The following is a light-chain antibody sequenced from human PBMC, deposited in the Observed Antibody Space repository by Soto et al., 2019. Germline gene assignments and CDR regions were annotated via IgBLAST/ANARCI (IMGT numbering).Light chain of an antibody. CDR2: AAS. CDR3: QQSYSTRWT. Sequence: DIQMTQSPSSLSASVGDRVTITCRASQSISSYLNWYQQKPGKAPTLLIYAASRLQSGVPSRFSGSGSGTDFTLTISSLQPEDFATYYCQQSYSTRWTFGQGTKVDIK. V-gene: IGKV1-39*01. CDR1: QSISSY. J-gene: IGKJ1*01.